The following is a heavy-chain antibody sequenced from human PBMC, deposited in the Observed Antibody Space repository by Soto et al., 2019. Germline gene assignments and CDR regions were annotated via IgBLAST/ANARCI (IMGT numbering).Heavy chain of an antibody. Sequence: ETLSLTCGVSGGTIRSPDWWTWVRQPPGKGLEWIGEIFQSGSTNYTPSLESRVTISVDKSKNQFSLTLTSVTAADTAVYFCARGRGRYSSGWSWFDPWGQGILVTVSS. CDR3: ARGRGRYSSGWSWFDP. V-gene: IGHV4-4*01. CDR2: IFQSGST. D-gene: IGHD6-19*01. J-gene: IGHJ5*02. CDR1: GGTIRSPDW.